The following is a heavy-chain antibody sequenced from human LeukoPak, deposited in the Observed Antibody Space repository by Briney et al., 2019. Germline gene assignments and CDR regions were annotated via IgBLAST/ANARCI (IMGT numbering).Heavy chain of an antibody. Sequence: ASVKVSCKASGYTFTTYGIHWVRQAPGQGLEWMGWISAYNGNTNYTQNLQGRVTLTTDTSASTAYTELRSLRSDDTAVYYCARDLIAARPGWFDPWGQGTLVIVSS. CDR2: ISAYNGNT. CDR1: GYTFTTYG. V-gene: IGHV1-18*01. J-gene: IGHJ5*02. D-gene: IGHD6-6*01. CDR3: ARDLIAARPGWFDP.